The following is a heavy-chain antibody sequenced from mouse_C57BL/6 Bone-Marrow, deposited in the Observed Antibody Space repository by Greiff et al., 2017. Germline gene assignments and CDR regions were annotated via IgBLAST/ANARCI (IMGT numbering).Heavy chain of an antibody. D-gene: IGHD1-1*01. J-gene: IGHJ1*03. CDR2: IHPNSGST. V-gene: IGHV1-64*01. CDR3: ARGAIVAWYFDV. Sequence: QVQLQQPGAELVKPGASVKLSCKASGYTFTSYWMHWVKQRPGQGLEWIGMIHPNSGSTNYNEKFKSKATLTVDKSSSTAYMQFSSLTSEDSAIYYCARGAIVAWYFDVWGTGTTVTVSS. CDR1: GYTFTSYW.